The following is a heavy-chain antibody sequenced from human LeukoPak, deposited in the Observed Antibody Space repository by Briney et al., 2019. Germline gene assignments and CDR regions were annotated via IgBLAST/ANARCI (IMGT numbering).Heavy chain of an antibody. Sequence: GGSLRLSWAASGFTFTKYSMHWVRQTPGKGLEWVSYISSGSTTIYYTDSVKGQFTISRDNAKNSLYLQMNSLRAEDTAVYYCARRESTTMVRGGVDYWGQGTLVTVSS. CDR2: ISSGSTTI. CDR1: GFTFTKYS. D-gene: IGHD3-10*01. J-gene: IGHJ4*02. CDR3: ARRESTTMVRGGVDY. V-gene: IGHV3-48*01.